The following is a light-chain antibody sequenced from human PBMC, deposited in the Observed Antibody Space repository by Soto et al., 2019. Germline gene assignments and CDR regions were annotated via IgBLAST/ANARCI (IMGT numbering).Light chain of an antibody. Sequence: DFQMTQSPSSLSASVGDRVTLTCRASQGIGDYLAWYQQKPGTVPNLLIRAGSCLQPALPPRFSGCGPWTEFTRPIRGLQPEPVATYSCQKYESGPQRLG. CDR2: AGS. J-gene: IGKJ1*01. V-gene: IGKV1-27*01. CDR1: QGIGDY. CDR3: QKYESGPQR.